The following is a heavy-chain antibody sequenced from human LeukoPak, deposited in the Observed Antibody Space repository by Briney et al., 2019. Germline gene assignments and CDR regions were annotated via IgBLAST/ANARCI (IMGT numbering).Heavy chain of an antibody. D-gene: IGHD3-10*01. CDR2: IYYSGST. V-gene: IGHV4-31*03. Sequence: SETLSLTCTVSGGSISSGGYYWSWIRQHPGKGLEWIGYIYYSGSTYYNPSLKSRVTISRDTSKNQFSLRLTSVTAADTAVYYCAREWWDFFGSGRRGMDIWGQGNTVIVSS. CDR1: GGSISSGGYY. J-gene: IGHJ6*02. CDR3: AREWWDFFGSGRRGMDI.